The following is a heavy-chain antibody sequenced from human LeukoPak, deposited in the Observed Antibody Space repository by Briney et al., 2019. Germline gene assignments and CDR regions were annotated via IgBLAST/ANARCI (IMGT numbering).Heavy chain of an antibody. CDR2: TSHDGSNE. CDR1: GFAFSAFG. Sequence: PGGSLRLSCAASGFAFSAFGMHWVRQAPGEGLEWVALTSHDGSNEYYADPVKGRFTISRDNSKNTLYLQMNSLRAEDTAVYYCARAWVDIYYFDYWGQGTLVTVSS. D-gene: IGHD2-15*01. J-gene: IGHJ4*02. V-gene: IGHV3-30*03. CDR3: ARAWVDIYYFDY.